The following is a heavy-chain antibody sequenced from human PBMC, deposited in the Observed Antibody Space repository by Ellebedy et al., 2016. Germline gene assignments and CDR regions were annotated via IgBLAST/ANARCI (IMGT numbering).Heavy chain of an antibody. CDR2: MSTYNDNI. CDR1: GYSFTSHG. D-gene: IGHD3-9*01. V-gene: IGHV1-18*04. CDR3: AKDTSYFSN. J-gene: IGHJ4*02. Sequence: ASVKVSCKASGYSFTSHGITWLRQAPGQGLEWMGWMSTYNDNINYAQKFKGRVTMTADTSTSTAYMELRSLRSDDTAVYYCAKDTSYFSNWGQGTLVTDSS.